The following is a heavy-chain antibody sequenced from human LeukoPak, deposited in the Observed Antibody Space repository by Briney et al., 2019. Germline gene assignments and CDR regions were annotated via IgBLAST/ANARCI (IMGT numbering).Heavy chain of an antibody. CDR2: ISSSSSYI. CDR1: GFTFSSYS. CDR3: ARDHWDAFDI. V-gene: IGHV3-21*01. J-gene: IGHJ3*02. D-gene: IGHD1-1*01. Sequence: PGGSLRLSCAASGFTFSSYSMNWVRQAPGKGLEWVSSISSSSSYIYSADSVKGRFTISRDNAKNSLYLQMNSLRAEDTAVYCCARDHWDAFDIWGQGTMVTVSS.